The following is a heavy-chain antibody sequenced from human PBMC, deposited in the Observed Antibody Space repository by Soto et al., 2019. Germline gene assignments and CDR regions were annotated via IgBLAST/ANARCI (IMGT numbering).Heavy chain of an antibody. CDR3: ARDCAGYSSGWYQRGGFDY. CDR1: GFTFSSYG. CDR2: IWYDASNK. J-gene: IGHJ4*02. V-gene: IGHV3-33*01. Sequence: QVQLVESGGGVVQPGRSLRLSCAASGFTFSSYGMHWVRQAPGKGLEWVAVIWYDASNKYYADSVKGRFTISRDNSKNTLYLQMNSLRAEGTAVYYCARDCAGYSSGWYQRGGFDYWGQGTLVTFSS. D-gene: IGHD6-19*01.